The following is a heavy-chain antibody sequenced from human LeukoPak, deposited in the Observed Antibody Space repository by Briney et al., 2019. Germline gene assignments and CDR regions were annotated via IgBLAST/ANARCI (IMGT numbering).Heavy chain of an antibody. CDR3: AKVSGSADYPYYYYALDV. J-gene: IGHJ6*02. CDR1: GFSFSNYG. D-gene: IGHD3-10*01. V-gene: IGHV3-30*18. CDR2: ISKDGHNK. Sequence: GGSLRLSCAASGFSFSNYGMHWVRQAPGKGLEGVAVISKDGHNKFYADSVKGRFTISRDNSKSTLDLQMDGLRAEDAAVYYCAKVSGSADYPYYYYALDVWGQGTTVTVSS.